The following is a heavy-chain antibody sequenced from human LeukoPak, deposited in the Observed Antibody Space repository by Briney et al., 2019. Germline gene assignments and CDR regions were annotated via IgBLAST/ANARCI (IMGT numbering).Heavy chain of an antibody. V-gene: IGHV1-69*05. D-gene: IGHD1-26*01. CDR2: IIPIFGTA. Sequence: SVKVSCKASGGTFSSYAISWVRQAPGQGLKWMGRIIPIFGTANYAQKFQGRVTITTDESTSTAYMELSSLRSEDTAVYYCATTSGSYSHFHHWGQGTVVTVSS. CDR1: GGTFSSYA. CDR3: ATTSGSYSHFHH. J-gene: IGHJ1*01.